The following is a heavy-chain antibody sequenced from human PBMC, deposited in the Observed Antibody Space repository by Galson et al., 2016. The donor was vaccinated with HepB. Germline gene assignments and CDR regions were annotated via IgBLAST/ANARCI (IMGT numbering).Heavy chain of an antibody. J-gene: IGHJ4*02. D-gene: IGHD3-16*01. CDR1: GFTFSYYG. CDR2: IWYDESNK. Sequence: SLRLSCAASGFTFSYYGMHWVRQAPGKGLEWVSLIWYDESNKSDADSVKGRFTISRENSKNTLYLKKNTLRVEDTTGYYCASSDGGYESSRDYLVQGTLVTVSS. CDR3: ASSDGGYESSRDY. V-gene: IGHV3-33*01.